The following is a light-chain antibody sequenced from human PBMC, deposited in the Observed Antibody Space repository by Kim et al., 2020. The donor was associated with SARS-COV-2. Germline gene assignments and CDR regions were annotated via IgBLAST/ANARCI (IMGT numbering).Light chain of an antibody. V-gene: IGKV3-20*01. Sequence: WSSGERATLPWRASQSIHNNDGAWHQQKPGHAPRFLIYGASSRATGTPDRFSASGSGTEFTLTISKLEPEDFAVYYCQQYARAPDTFGQGTKLEI. J-gene: IGKJ2*01. CDR1: QSIHNND. CDR2: GAS. CDR3: QQYARAPDT.